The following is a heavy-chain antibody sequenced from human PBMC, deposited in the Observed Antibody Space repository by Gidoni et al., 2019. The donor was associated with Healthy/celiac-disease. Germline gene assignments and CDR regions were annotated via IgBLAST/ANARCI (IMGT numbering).Heavy chain of an antibody. V-gene: IGHV2-5*02. D-gene: IGHD3-10*01. Sequence: QITLKESGPTLVKPTQTLTLTCTFSGFSLSTSGVGVGWIRQPPGKALEWLALIYWDDDKRYSPSLKSRLTITKDTSKNQVVLTMTNMDPVDTATYYCAHRGVALKAPGSRYGEYYYYGMDVWGQGTTVTVSS. CDR3: AHRGVALKAPGSRYGEYYYYGMDV. CDR2: IYWDDDK. J-gene: IGHJ6*02. CDR1: GFSLSTSGVG.